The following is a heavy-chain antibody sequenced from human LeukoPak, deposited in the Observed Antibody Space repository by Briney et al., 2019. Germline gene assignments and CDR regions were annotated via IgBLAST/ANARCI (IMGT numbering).Heavy chain of an antibody. Sequence: GASVKVSCKSSGYTFTDYYIHWVRQAPGQRLGWMGWINPKGDTNYAQKFQGRVSMTRDTSSSTAYMEVSRLRSDDTGMYYCARQRRAYYDGMDVWGQGTTVTVSS. V-gene: IGHV1-2*02. CDR1: GYTFTDYY. CDR3: ARQRRAYYDGMDV. J-gene: IGHJ6*02. CDR2: INPKGDT.